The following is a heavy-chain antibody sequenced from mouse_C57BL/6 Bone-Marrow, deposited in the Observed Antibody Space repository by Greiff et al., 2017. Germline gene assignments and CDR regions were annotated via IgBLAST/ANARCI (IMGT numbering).Heavy chain of an antibody. Sequence: QVQLQQPGAELVRPGTSVKLSCKASGYTFTSYWMHWVKQRPGQGLEWIGVIDPSDSYTNYNQKFKGKSTLTVDKSSSTAYMQLSSLTSEDSAVYYCARYGYEEGIYAMDYWGQGTSVTVSS. D-gene: IGHD2-2*01. CDR3: ARYGYEEGIYAMDY. CDR1: GYTFTSYW. V-gene: IGHV1-59*01. CDR2: IDPSDSYT. J-gene: IGHJ4*01.